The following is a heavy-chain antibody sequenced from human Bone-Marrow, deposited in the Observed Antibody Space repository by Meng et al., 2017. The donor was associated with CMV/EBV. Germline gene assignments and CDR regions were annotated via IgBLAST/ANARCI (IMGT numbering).Heavy chain of an antibody. CDR3: ARGSTDRDAFDI. CDR2: INHSGST. Sequence: SETLSLTCAVYGGSFSGYYWSWIRQPPGKGLEWIGEINHSGSTNYNPSLKSRVTISVDTSKNQFSLKLSSVTAADTAVYYCARGSTDRDAFDIWGQGTRVTVSS. CDR1: GGSFSGYY. J-gene: IGHJ3*02. V-gene: IGHV4-34*01. D-gene: IGHD4-11*01.